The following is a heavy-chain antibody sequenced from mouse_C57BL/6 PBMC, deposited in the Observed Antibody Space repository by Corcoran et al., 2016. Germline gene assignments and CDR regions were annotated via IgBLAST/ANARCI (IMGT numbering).Heavy chain of an antibody. V-gene: IGHV1-26*01. CDR2: INPNNGGT. CDR3: ARAYYSNYPYYYAMDY. CDR1: GYTFTDYY. J-gene: IGHJ4*01. D-gene: IGHD2-5*01. Sequence: EVQLQQSGPELVKPGASVKISCKASGYTFTDYYMNWVKQSHGKSLEWIGDINPNNGGTSYNQKFKGKATLTVDKSSSTAYMELRSLTSEDSAVYYCARAYYSNYPYYYAMDYWGQGTSVTVSS.